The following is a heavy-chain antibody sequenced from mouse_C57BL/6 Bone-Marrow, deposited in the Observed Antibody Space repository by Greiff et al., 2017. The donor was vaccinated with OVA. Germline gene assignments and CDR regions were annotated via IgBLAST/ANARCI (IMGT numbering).Heavy chain of an antibody. Sequence: QVQLKESGPELVKPGASVKISCKASGYSFTSYYIHWVKQRPGQGLEWIGWIYPGSGNTKYNEKFKGKATLTADTSSSTAYMQLSSLTSEDSAVYYCARIYYSNYGYFDYWGQGTTLTVSS. V-gene: IGHV1-66*01. CDR2: IYPGSGNT. D-gene: IGHD2-5*01. CDR1: GYSFTSYY. CDR3: ARIYYSNYGYFDY. J-gene: IGHJ2*01.